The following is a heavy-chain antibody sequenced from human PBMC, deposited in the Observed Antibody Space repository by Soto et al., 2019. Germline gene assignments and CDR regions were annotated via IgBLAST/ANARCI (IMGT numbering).Heavy chain of an antibody. J-gene: IGHJ5*02. D-gene: IGHD6-13*01. CDR3: VRRHVSATGIDWFDP. Sequence: GSVKVSCKASGYTFTSYGIHWVRQAPGQRLEWMGWINAANGDTKYSPKFQGRVTITRDTSASTAYMELSSLRSEDKAVYYCVRRHVSATGIDWFDPWGQGTLVTVSS. CDR2: INAANGDT. CDR1: GYTFTSYG. V-gene: IGHV1-3*01.